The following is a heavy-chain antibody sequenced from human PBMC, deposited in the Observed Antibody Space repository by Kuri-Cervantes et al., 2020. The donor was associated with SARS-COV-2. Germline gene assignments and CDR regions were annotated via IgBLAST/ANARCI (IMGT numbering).Heavy chain of an antibody. CDR2: ISSSSSYI. V-gene: IGHV3-21*01. D-gene: IGHD6-13*01. CDR1: GFTFSSYS. Sequence: GVSLKISCAASGFTFSSYSMNWVRQAPGKGLEWVSSISSSSSYIYYADSVKGRFTISRDNAKNSLYLQMNSLRAEDTAVYYCARDPYSSSWYRYYYGMDVWGQGTTVTVSS. J-gene: IGHJ6*02. CDR3: ARDPYSSSWYRYYYGMDV.